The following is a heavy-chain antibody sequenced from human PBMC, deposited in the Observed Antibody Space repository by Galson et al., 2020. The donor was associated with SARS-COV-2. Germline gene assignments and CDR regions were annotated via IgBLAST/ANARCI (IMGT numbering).Heavy chain of an antibody. CDR3: ARESSQLPDFDY. CDR1: GFTFSSYE. J-gene: IGHJ4*02. D-gene: IGHD2-2*01. CDR2: ISNSGSAI. Sequence: GGSLRLSCAASGFTFSSYEMNWVRQTPGMGLEWVSYISNSGSAIYYADSVKGRFTISRDNAKKSLYLQMNSLRAEDTAVYYCARESSQLPDFDYWGQGTLVTVSS. V-gene: IGHV3-48*03.